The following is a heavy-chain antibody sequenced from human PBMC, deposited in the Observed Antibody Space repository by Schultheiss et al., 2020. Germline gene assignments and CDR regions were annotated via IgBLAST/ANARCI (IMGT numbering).Heavy chain of an antibody. CDR3: ARVHSSIRYYYYGMDV. CDR2: IYYSGST. V-gene: IGHV4-39*01. CDR1: GGSISSCGYY. J-gene: IGHJ6*02. D-gene: IGHD6-13*01. Sequence: SETLSLTCTVSGGSISSCGYYWSWIRQHPGKGLEWIGAIYYSGSTYYNPSLKSRVTISVDTSKNQFSLKLSSVTAADTAVYYCARVHSSIRYYYYGMDVWGQGTTVTVSS.